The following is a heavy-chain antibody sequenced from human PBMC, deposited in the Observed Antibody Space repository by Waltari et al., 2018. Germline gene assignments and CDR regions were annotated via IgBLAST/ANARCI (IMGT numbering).Heavy chain of an antibody. J-gene: IGHJ6*02. V-gene: IGHV1-2*02. CDR1: GYTFTGYY. CDR3: ARGASGHYDFWSGPKNYGMDV. CDR2: INPNSGGT. Sequence: QVQLVQSGAEVKKPGASVKVSCKASGYTFTGYYMHWVRQAPGQGLEWMGWINPNSGGTNYAQKFQGRVTMTRDTSISTAYMELSRLRSDDTAVYYCARGASGHYDFWSGPKNYGMDVWGQGTTVTVSS. D-gene: IGHD3-3*01.